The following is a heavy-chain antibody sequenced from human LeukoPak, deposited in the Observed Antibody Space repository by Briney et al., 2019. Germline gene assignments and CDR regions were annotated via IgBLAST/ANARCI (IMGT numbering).Heavy chain of an antibody. D-gene: IGHD5-24*01. CDR3: VRDPGWLQVDY. Sequence: GALVKVSCKASGYTFTDYYLHWVRQAPGQGLEWMGWIHPPSGGTNYAEKLQGRVTMTRDTSISTAYMELSRLTSDDAGVYYCVRDPGWLQVDYWGQGTLLAVSS. V-gene: IGHV1-2*02. CDR2: IHPPSGGT. CDR1: GYTFTDYY. J-gene: IGHJ4*02.